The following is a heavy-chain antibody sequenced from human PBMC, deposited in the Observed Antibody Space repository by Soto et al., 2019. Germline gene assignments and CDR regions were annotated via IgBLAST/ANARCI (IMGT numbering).Heavy chain of an antibody. CDR3: ARETDDFTNGAHAL. V-gene: IGHV1-2*02. Sequence: ASVKVSCKASGYSFTGYYMHWVRQAPGQGLEWMGWIIPHSGETNYAQKFQARVTLTRDTSISTAYMQLSGLTSDDTAVYYCARETDDFTNGAHALWGQGPLGTVSA. D-gene: IGHD4-4*01. J-gene: IGHJ4*02. CDR1: GYSFTGYY. CDR2: IIPHSGET.